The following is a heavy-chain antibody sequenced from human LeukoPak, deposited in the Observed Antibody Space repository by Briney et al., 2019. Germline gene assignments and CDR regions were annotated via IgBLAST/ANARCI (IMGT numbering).Heavy chain of an antibody. CDR3: ARPGITAFDI. CDR2: ISSSGSIT. V-gene: IGHV3-48*01. CDR1: GFTLSSHN. J-gene: IGHJ3*02. Sequence: QLGGSLRLSCVASGFTLSSHNINWVRQAPGKGLEWVSHISSSGSITYYGDSVKGRITISRDNAKNSVSLNMNSLRAEDSAVYYCARPGITAFDIWGQGTMVTVSS. D-gene: IGHD3-10*01.